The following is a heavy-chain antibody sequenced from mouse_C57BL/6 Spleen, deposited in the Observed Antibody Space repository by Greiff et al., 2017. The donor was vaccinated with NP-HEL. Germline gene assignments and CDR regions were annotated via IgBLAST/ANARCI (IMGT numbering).Heavy chain of an antibody. J-gene: IGHJ2*01. Sequence: QVQLQQPGAELVRPGSSVKLSCKASGYTFTSYWMHWVKQRPIQGLEWIGNIDPSDSETHYNQKFKDKATLTVDKSSSTAYMQLSSLTSEDSAVYYCAGGGYDGLFDYWGQGTTLTVSS. D-gene: IGHD2-2*01. CDR2: IDPSDSET. CDR1: GYTFTSYW. CDR3: AGGGYDGLFDY. V-gene: IGHV1-52*01.